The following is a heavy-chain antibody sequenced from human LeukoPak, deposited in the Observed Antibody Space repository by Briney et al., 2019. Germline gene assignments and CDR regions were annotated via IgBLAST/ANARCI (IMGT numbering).Heavy chain of an antibody. D-gene: IGHD3-3*01. CDR3: ARDRGVYGVVQGVYYYGMDV. Sequence: ASVKVSCKASGYTFTGYYMHWVRQAPGQGLEWMGWINPNSGGTNYAQKFQGRVTMTRDTSINTAYLELSSLRSEDTAMYYCARDRGVYGVVQGVYYYGMDVWGQGTTVTVS. J-gene: IGHJ6*02. V-gene: IGHV1-2*02. CDR2: INPNSGGT. CDR1: GYTFTGYY.